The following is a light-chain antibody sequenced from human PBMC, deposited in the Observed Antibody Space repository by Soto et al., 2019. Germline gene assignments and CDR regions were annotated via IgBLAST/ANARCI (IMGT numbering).Light chain of an antibody. Sequence: QSALTQPRSVSGSPGQSVAISCAGTSSDVGGYNYVSWYQQHPGNAPKLMIYDVTKRPSGVPDRFSGSKSGNTASLTISGLQAEDEADYCCNSYAGSYTLYVFGTGTKVTVL. J-gene: IGLJ1*01. CDR1: SSDVGGYNY. CDR3: NSYAGSYTLYV. CDR2: DVT. V-gene: IGLV2-11*01.